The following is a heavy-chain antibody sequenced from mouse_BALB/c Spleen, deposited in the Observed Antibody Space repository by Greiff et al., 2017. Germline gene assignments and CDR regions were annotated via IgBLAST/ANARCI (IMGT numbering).Heavy chain of an antibody. CDR2: INPGSGGT. CDR1: GYAFTNYL. D-gene: IGHD1-2*01. Sequence: VQLVESGAELVRPGTSVKVSCKASGYAFTNYLIEWVKQRPGQGLEWIGVINPGSGGTNYNEKFKGKATLTADKSSSTAYMQLSSLTSDDSAVYFCVTTATFYAMDYWGQGTSVTVSS. V-gene: IGHV1-54*01. J-gene: IGHJ4*01. CDR3: VTTATFYAMDY.